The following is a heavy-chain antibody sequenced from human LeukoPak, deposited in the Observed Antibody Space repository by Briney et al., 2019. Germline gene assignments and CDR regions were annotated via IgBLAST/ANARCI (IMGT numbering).Heavy chain of an antibody. D-gene: IGHD3-22*01. V-gene: IGHV1-58*02. J-gene: IGHJ4*02. Sequence: GASVKVSCKASGFTFTSSAMQWVRQARGQRLEWIGWIVVGSGNTNYAQKFQERVTITRDMSTSTAYMELSSLRSEDTAVYYCAAETHYYDSSGYQVFLFDYWGQGTLVTVSS. CDR1: GFTFTSSA. CDR2: IVVGSGNT. CDR3: AAETHYYDSSGYQVFLFDY.